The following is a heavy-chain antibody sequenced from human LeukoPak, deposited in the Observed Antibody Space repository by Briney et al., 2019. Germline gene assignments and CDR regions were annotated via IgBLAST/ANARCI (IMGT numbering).Heavy chain of an antibody. D-gene: IGHD1-1*01. CDR2: ISAYNGNT. CDR1: RYTFTSYG. Sequence: ASVKVSCKASRYTFTSYGISWVRQAPGQGLEWMGWISAYNGNTNYAQKLQGRVTMTTDTSTSTAYMELRSLRSDDTAVYYCAKRDTTGTSNWFDPWGQGTLVTVSS. V-gene: IGHV1-18*01. CDR3: AKRDTTGTSNWFDP. J-gene: IGHJ5*02.